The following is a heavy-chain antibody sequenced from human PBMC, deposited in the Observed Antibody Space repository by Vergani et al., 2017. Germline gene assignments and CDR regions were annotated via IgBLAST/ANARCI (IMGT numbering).Heavy chain of an antibody. D-gene: IGHD3-3*01. CDR3: ARGRSRFLEWLSKYYYYYMDV. Sequence: QVQLVQSGAEVKKPGSSVKVSCKASGGTFSSYAISWVRQAPGQGLEWMGGIIPIFGTAHYAQKFQGRVTITADESTSTAYMELSSLRSEDTAVYYCARGRSRFLEWLSKYYYYYMDVWGKGTTVTVSS. CDR2: IIPIFGTA. V-gene: IGHV1-69*01. J-gene: IGHJ6*03. CDR1: GGTFSSYA.